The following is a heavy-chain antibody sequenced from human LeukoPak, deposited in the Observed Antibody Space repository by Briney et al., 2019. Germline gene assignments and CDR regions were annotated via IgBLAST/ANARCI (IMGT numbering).Heavy chain of an antibody. CDR3: AKVFDSSGYFTSFDY. CDR1: GFTFSSYA. CDR2: ISGSGGST. Sequence: GGSLRLSCAASGFTFSSYAMSRVRQAPGKGLEWVSAISGSGGSTYYADSVKGRFTISRDNSKNTLYLQMNSLRAEDTAVYYCAKVFDSSGYFTSFDYWGQGTLVTVSS. D-gene: IGHD3-22*01. J-gene: IGHJ4*02. V-gene: IGHV3-23*01.